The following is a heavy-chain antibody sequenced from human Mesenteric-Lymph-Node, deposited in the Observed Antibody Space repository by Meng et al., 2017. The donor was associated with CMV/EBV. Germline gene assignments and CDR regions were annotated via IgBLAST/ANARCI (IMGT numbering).Heavy chain of an antibody. CDR1: GFTFSSYA. CDR2: ISGSGGST. Sequence: SGFTFSSYAMSWVRQAPGKGLEWVSAISGSGGSTFYADSVKGRFTISRDNSKNTLYVQMNSLRAEDTAVYYCAKVAIPTYYYDSSGYYWGQGALVTVSS. CDR3: AKVAIPTYYYDSSGYY. D-gene: IGHD3-22*01. J-gene: IGHJ4*02. V-gene: IGHV3-23*01.